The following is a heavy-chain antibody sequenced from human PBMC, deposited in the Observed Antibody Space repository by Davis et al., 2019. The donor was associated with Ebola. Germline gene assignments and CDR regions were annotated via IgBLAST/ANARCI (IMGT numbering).Heavy chain of an antibody. CDR3: AREVGSTLRGLEYYFDS. CDR1: GFTVRNYH. CDR2: HYRGGPT. D-gene: IGHD3-10*01. Sequence: GESLKISCAASGFTVRNYHISWVRPAPGKGLEWVSVHYRGGPTHYADSVQGRFTISRDDSKNTLSLQMNSLRAEDTAVYYCAREVGSTLRGLEYYFDSWGEGTLVTVSS. J-gene: IGHJ4*02. V-gene: IGHV3-66*01.